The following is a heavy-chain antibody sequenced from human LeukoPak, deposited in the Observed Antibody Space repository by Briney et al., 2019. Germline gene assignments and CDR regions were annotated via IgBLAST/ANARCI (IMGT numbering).Heavy chain of an antibody. D-gene: IGHD2-2*01. Sequence: GGSLRLSCAASGFTFNNYAMNWVRQAPGKGLEWVSAISGSGDSTYYADSVKGRFTISRDNSMNTLYLQMNSLRAEDTAVYYCAKDPDCSSTSCYYYYGMDVWGQGTTVTVSS. CDR3: AKDPDCSSTSCYYYYGMDV. CDR2: ISGSGDST. CDR1: GFTFNNYA. V-gene: IGHV3-23*01. J-gene: IGHJ6*02.